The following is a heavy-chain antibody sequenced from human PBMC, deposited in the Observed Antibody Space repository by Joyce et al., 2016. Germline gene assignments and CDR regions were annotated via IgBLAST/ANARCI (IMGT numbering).Heavy chain of an antibody. Sequence: EVQLVESGGGLVTPGGSLRLSCAASGFTFSSYSMGWVRQAPGKGLECVSSLSSSSAYIKYTDSVKGRFTSSRDNAKNSLYLQMNSLRVEDTAVYYCARSSYTNGIFDYWGQGTLVTVSS. CDR3: ARSSYTNGIFDY. V-gene: IGHV3-21*01. CDR2: LSSSSAYI. CDR1: GFTFSSYS. D-gene: IGHD2-8*01. J-gene: IGHJ4*02.